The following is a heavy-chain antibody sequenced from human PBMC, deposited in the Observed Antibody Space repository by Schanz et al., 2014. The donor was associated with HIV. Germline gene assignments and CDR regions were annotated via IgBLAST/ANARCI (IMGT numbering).Heavy chain of an antibody. D-gene: IGHD4-4*01. Sequence: QGHLVQSGAEVRDPGASVKVSCRASGYTFTRYGISWVRQAPGKGLEWMGWINGYNGHTIYAQSFQDKLTMTTDTYTNTAYMELRSLRSDDTAVYYCARDGSKTIEYWGQGTLVTV. J-gene: IGHJ4*02. V-gene: IGHV1-18*01. CDR2: INGYNGHT. CDR3: ARDGSKTIEY. CDR1: GYTFTRYG.